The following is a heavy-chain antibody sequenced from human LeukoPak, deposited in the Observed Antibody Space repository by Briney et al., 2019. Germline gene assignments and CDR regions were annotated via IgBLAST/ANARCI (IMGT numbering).Heavy chain of an antibody. CDR1: GFTFSSYS. CDR3: ATSIWCSSTSCRLDY. J-gene: IGHJ4*02. V-gene: IGHV3-21*04. Sequence: GGSLRLSCAASGFTFSSYSMNWVRQAPGKGLEWVSSISSSSSYIYYADSVKGRFTISRDNSKNTLYLQMNSLRAEDTAVYYCATSIWCSSTSCRLDYWGQGTLVTVSS. CDR2: ISSSSSYI. D-gene: IGHD2-2*01.